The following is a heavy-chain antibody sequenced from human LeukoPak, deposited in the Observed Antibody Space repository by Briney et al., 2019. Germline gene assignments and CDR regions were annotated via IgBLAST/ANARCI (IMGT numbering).Heavy chain of an antibody. J-gene: IGHJ4*02. CDR2: ISGSGGST. CDR3: AKGGRRWTMGDY. Sequence: GGALRISCAASGFTFSSYAMSWVRQGPGKGLEWVSAISGSGGSTYYADSVKGRFTISRDNSKNTLYLQMNSLRAEDTAVYYCAKGGRRWTMGDYWGQGTLVTVSS. D-gene: IGHD3/OR15-3a*01. CDR1: GFTFSSYA. V-gene: IGHV3-23*01.